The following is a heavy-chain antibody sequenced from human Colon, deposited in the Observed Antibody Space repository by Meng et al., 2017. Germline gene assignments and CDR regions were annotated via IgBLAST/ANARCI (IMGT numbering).Heavy chain of an antibody. Sequence: ASVTVSCKASGYTFTDYYIHWVRQAPGQGLEWMGRINPNSADTQYAQRFQGRVTMSRAPSISTAYLELNRLRSDDTAIYYCARERVTMVRLYGMDVWGLGTSVTVSS. CDR1: GYTFTDYY. D-gene: IGHD3-10*01. CDR3: ARERVTMVRLYGMDV. J-gene: IGHJ6*02. V-gene: IGHV1-2*06. CDR2: INPNSADT.